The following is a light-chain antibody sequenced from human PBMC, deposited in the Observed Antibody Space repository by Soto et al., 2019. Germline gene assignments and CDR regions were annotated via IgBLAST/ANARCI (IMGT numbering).Light chain of an antibody. V-gene: IGLV2-23*02. CDR3: SSYAGNSYMV. CDR1: SNDIGTYKS. CDR2: EVT. J-gene: IGLJ3*02. Sequence: QSVLTQTASVSGSPGQSITISCTGTSNDIGTYKSVSWYQQVPGKAPKLVIYEVTKRPSGVSDRFSASKSGNTASLTISGLQSEDEADYYCSSYAGNSYMVFGGGTKLTVL.